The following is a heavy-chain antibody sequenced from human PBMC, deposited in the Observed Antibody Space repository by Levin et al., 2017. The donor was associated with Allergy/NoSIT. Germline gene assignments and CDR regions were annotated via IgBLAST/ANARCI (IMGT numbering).Heavy chain of an antibody. V-gene: IGHV3-48*01. CDR1: GFTFSSYS. J-gene: IGHJ6*02. D-gene: IGHD2-21*02. Sequence: GESLKISCAASGFTFSSYSMNWVRQAPGKGLEWVSYISSSSSTIYYADSVKGRFTISRDNAKNSLYLQMNSLRAEDTAVYYCARGVNCGGDCYPYYYGMDVWGQGTTVTVSS. CDR2: ISSSSSTI. CDR3: ARGVNCGGDCYPYYYGMDV.